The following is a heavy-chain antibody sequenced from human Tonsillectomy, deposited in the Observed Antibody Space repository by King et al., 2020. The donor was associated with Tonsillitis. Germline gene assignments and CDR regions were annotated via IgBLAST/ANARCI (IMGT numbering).Heavy chain of an antibody. Sequence: QLVQSGAELKKPGSSVKVSCKASGGTFSNSAISWVRQAPGQGLELLGGMIPIFSTANDAQNFQGRVTFTADESTSTAYMELSSLLSEDTAVYYCARDVEKATIHDAFDIWGQGTLVTVSS. V-gene: IGHV1-69*01. CDR1: GGTFSNSA. CDR2: MIPIFSTA. CDR3: ARDVEKATIHDAFDI. J-gene: IGHJ3*02. D-gene: IGHD5-24*01.